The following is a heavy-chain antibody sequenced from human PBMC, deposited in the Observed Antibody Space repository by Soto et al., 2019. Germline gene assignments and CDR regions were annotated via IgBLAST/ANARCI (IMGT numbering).Heavy chain of an antibody. CDR1: GGSISSSNW. CDR3: ARDQSGTDYLFDY. CDR2: IYHSGST. Sequence: QVQLQESGPGLVKPSGTLSLTCAVSGGSISSSNWWSWVRQPPGQGLEWIGEIYHSGSTNYNPSLKSRVTISVDKYKTQFSLKLSSVTAADTAVYYCARDQSGTDYLFDYWGQGTLVTVSS. V-gene: IGHV4-4*02. D-gene: IGHD4-17*01. J-gene: IGHJ4*02.